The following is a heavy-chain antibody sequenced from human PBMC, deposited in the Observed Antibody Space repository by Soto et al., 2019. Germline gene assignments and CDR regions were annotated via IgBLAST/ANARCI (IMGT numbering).Heavy chain of an antibody. CDR1: GFTFSSYA. CDR3: ARDVFQEDV. J-gene: IGHJ6*02. V-gene: IGHV3-30-3*01. Sequence: QVQLVESGGGVVQPGRSLRVSCAASGFTFSSYAMHWVRQAPGKGLEWVAVILSDGSNKWYVDSVKGRFTISRDNSKNTLYLQMNSLRAEDTAVYYCARDVFQEDVWGQGTTVTVSS. CDR2: ILSDGSNK.